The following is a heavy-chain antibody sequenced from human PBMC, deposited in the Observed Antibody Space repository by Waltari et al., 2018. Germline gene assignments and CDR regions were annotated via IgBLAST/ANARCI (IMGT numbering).Heavy chain of an antibody. D-gene: IGHD1-26*01. CDR3: ATXXGSXTWFDP. V-gene: IGHV1-24*01. J-gene: IGHJ5*02. CDR2: FDPEDXET. CDR1: XYTLTELX. Sequence: QVQLVQSGAEVKKPXASVKVSXKXSXYTLTELXMHWVRQAPGKGLEWMGGFDPEDXETSYEQKFQGRVTMTEDTSTDTAYMELXXLRSEDTAVYYCATXXGSXTWFDPWGQGTLVXXXS.